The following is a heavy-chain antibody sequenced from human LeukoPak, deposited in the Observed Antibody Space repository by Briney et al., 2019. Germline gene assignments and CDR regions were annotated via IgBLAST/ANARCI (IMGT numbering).Heavy chain of an antibody. V-gene: IGHV4-30-2*01. CDR2: IYHSGST. J-gene: IGHJ5*02. CDR3: ARLLQFWFDP. CDR1: GGSISSGGYS. Sequence: PSQTLSLTCAVSGGSISSGGYSWSWIRQPPGKGLEWIGYIYHSGSTYYNPSLKSRVTISVDTSKNQFSLKLSSVTAADTAVYYCARLLQFWFDPWGQGTLVTVSS.